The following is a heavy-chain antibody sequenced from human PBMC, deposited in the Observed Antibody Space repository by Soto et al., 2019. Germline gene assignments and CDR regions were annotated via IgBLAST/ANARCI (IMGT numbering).Heavy chain of an antibody. CDR1: GYTFTDYA. Sequence: ASVKVSCKASGYTFTDYAMQWVRQAPGQRLEWMGWINVANGNTSYSHNFQGRVTMDRDTSASTAYMELRSLRPDDTAVYYCTRDRVAVYSSGLYTDCWGQGTLVTVSS. V-gene: IGHV1-3*01. J-gene: IGHJ4*02. CDR3: TRDRVAVYSSGLYTDC. CDR2: INVANGNT. D-gene: IGHD6-19*01.